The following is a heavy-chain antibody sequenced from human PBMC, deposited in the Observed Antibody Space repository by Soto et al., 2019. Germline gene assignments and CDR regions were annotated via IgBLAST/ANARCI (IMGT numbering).Heavy chain of an antibody. Sequence: SETLSLTCTVSGGSISSYYWSWIRQPPGKGLEWIGYIYYSGSTNYNPSLKSRVTISVDTSKNQFSLKLSSVTAAGTAVYYCARDIRNYAFDIWGQGTMVTVSS. CDR2: IYYSGST. CDR1: GGSISSYY. V-gene: IGHV4-59*01. J-gene: IGHJ3*02. D-gene: IGHD1-7*01. CDR3: ARDIRNYAFDI.